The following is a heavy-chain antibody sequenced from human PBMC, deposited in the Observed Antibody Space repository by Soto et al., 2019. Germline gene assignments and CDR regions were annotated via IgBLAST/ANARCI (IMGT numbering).Heavy chain of an antibody. CDR3: ATLPPRIVVVMSPFPS. CDR2: IYHSGMA. D-gene: IGHD2-21*01. CDR1: GTSISSTFW. Sequence: VQLRQSGSGLVKPSGTLSLTCFVSGTSISSTFWWPWVRHAPGKGLEWIGEIYHSGMAKYNPSLKSRVTISVDKSSNQFSLTLTSVTAADTAMYYCATLPPRIVVVMSPFPSWGQGTPVTVSS. V-gene: IGHV4-4*02. J-gene: IGHJ4*02.